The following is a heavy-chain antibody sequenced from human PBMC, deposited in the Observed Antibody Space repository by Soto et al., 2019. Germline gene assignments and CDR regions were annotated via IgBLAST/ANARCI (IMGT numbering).Heavy chain of an antibody. J-gene: IGHJ5*02. D-gene: IGHD2-15*01. CDR2: ISGSGGST. CDR3: AKCRDVVVVAAPNWFDP. Sequence: ESGGGLVQPGGSLRLSCAASGFTFSSYAMSWVRQAPGKGLEWVTAISGSGGSTYYADSVKGRFTISRDNSKNTLYLQMNSLRAEDTAVYYCAKCRDVVVVAAPNWFDPWGQGTLVTVSS. CDR1: GFTFSSYA. V-gene: IGHV3-23*01.